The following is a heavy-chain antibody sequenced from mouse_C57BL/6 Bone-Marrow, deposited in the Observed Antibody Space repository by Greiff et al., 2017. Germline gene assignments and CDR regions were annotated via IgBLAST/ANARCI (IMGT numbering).Heavy chain of an antibody. CDR2: IYPSDSET. Sequence: QVQLQQSGAELVRPGSSVKLSCKASGYTFTSYWMDWVKQRPGQGLEWIGNIYPSDSETHYNQKFKDKATLTVDKSSSTAYMQLSSLTSEDSAVYYCARESNYPYYAMDYWGQGTSVTVSS. CDR3: ARESNYPYYAMDY. D-gene: IGHD2-5*01. CDR1: GYTFTSYW. J-gene: IGHJ4*01. V-gene: IGHV1-61*01.